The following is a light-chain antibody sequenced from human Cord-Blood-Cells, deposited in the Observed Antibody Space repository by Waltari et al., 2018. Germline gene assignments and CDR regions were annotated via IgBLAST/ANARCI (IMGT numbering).Light chain of an antibody. J-gene: IGLJ2*01. V-gene: IGLV2-14*01. CDR3: SSYTSSSTLV. CDR1: ISDVGGYNY. Sequence: HSARTQPASAFGSPGQSITIPCSATISDVGGYNYVSWYQQHPGKAPKLMLYDVSNRPSGVSNRFSGSKSGNTASLTISGLQAEDEADYYCSSYTSSSTLVFGGGTKLTVL. CDR2: DVS.